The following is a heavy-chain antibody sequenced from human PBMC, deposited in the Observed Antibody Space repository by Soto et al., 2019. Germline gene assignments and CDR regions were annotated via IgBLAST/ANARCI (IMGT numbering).Heavy chain of an antibody. J-gene: IGHJ6*02. Sequence: QVQLVQSGAEVKKPGSSVKVSCQTSGVSFNNTGIGWVRPAPGHGLEWMGGVSPPFRTSNYARKFQGRISITADASTGTVNMELSSLTSEDTAQYYCARVLYYGSGSYSPYGMDVWGQGTTVTVSS. CDR2: VSPPFRTS. V-gene: IGHV1-69*01. CDR3: ARVLYYGSGSYSPYGMDV. CDR1: GVSFNNTG. D-gene: IGHD3-10*01.